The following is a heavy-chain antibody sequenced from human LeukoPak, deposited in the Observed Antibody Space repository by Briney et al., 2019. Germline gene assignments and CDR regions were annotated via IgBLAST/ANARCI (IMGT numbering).Heavy chain of an antibody. V-gene: IGHV3-30*01. CDR3: ARAAADNGHGGYYYYYMDV. Sequence: GGSLRLSCAASGFTFSSYAMHWVRQAPGKGLEWVAVISYDGSNKYYADSVKGRFTISRDNSKNTLYLQMNSLRAEDTAVYYCARAAADNGHGGYYYYYMDVWGKGTTVTVSS. D-gene: IGHD6-13*01. CDR2: ISYDGSNK. CDR1: GFTFSSYA. J-gene: IGHJ6*03.